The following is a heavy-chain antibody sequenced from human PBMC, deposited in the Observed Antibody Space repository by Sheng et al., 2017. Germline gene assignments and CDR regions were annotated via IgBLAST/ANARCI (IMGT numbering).Heavy chain of an antibody. J-gene: IGHJ4*02. Sequence: QEQLVQSGAEVKKPGASVKVSCKAPGGTFRDYAIGWVRQAPGQGLEWMGGIIPFFGTTNYAQKFQGRVTITADESTDTAYMELSSLRSGDTAVYYCATGWSCSGGRCYENYFDDWGQGTLVTVSS. CDR1: GGTFRDYA. CDR2: IIPFFGTT. CDR3: ATGWSCSGGRCYENYFDD. D-gene: IGHD2-15*01. V-gene: IGHV1-69*01.